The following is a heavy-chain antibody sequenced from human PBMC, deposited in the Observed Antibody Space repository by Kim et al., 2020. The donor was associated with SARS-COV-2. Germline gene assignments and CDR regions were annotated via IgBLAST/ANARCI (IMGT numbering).Heavy chain of an antibody. D-gene: IGHD3-22*01. CDR3: ARDGEDYYDSSGYYYGREGLDY. J-gene: IGHJ4*02. CDR2: ISAYNGNT. Sequence: ASVKVSCKASGYTFTSYGISWVRQAPGQGLEWMGWISAYNGNTNYAQKLQGRVTMTTDTSTSTAYMELRSLRSDDTAVYYCARDGEDYYDSSGYYYGREGLDYWGQGPLVTVSS. CDR1: GYTFTSYG. V-gene: IGHV1-18*01.